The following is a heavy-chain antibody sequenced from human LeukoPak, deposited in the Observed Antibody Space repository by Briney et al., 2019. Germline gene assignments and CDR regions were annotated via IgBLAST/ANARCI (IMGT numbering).Heavy chain of an antibody. D-gene: IGHD6-13*01. Sequence: GSLRPSCAASGFTFSSYWMSWVRQAPGKGLEWVANIKQDGSEKYYVDSVKGRFTISRDNAKNSLYLQMNSLRAEDTAVYYCARVVSSSIEFDYWGQGTLVTVSS. CDR3: ARVVSSSIEFDY. V-gene: IGHV3-7*01. CDR2: IKQDGSEK. J-gene: IGHJ4*02. CDR1: GFTFSSYW.